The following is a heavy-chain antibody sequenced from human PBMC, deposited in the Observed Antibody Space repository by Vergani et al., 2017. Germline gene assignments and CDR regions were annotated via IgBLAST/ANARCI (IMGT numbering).Heavy chain of an antibody. J-gene: IGHJ3*01. D-gene: IGHD2-21*01. CDR1: GGYISAGYYF. Sequence: QVQLQASGPGRVKPSQTLSLTCTMSGGYISAGYYFWSWIRQPAGKGLEWLGHISASGNASHSPSLKTRVSMSVDTSKNQFSLTVTSVTAADTAIYFCARRSGGYYGGDKVHPLRTAFDVWGHGTVVTVSS. V-gene: IGHV4-61*02. CDR3: ARRSGGYYGGDKVHPLRTAFDV. CDR2: ISASGNA.